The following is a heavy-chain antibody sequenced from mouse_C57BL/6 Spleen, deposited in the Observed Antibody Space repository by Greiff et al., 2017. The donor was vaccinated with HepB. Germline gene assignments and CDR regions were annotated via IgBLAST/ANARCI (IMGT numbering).Heavy chain of an antibody. D-gene: IGHD2-4*01. CDR3: AREGGMITTRAMDY. CDR2: INPNYGTT. V-gene: IGHV1-39*01. Sequence: EVQLQQSGPELVKPGASVKISCKASGYSFTDYNMNWVKQRHGKSLEWIGVINPNYGTTSYNQKFKGKATLTVDQSSSTAYMQLNSMTAEDSAVYYCAREGGMITTRAMDYWGQGTSVTVSA. J-gene: IGHJ4*01. CDR1: GYSFTDYN.